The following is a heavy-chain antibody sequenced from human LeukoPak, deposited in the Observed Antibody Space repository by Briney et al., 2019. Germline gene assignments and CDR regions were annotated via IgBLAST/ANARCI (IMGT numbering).Heavy chain of an antibody. CDR2: INHSGST. V-gene: IGHV4-34*01. CDR1: GGSSSGYY. Sequence: SETLSLTCAVYGGSSSGYYWSWIRQPPGKGLEWIGEINHSGSTNYNPSLKSQVTISVDTSKNQFSLKLSSVTAADTAVYYCARGPVPAAFNWFDPWGQGTLVTVSS. D-gene: IGHD2-2*01. CDR3: ARGPVPAAFNWFDP. J-gene: IGHJ5*02.